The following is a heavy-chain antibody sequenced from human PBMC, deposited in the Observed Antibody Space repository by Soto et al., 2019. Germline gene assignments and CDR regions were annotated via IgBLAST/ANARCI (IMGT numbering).Heavy chain of an antibody. CDR3: ARVTHDYGDYAENYYYYGMDV. V-gene: IGHV1-69*13. Sequence: ASVKVSCKASGGTFSSYAISWVRQAPGQGLEWMGGIIPIFGTANYAQKFQGRVTITADESTSTAYMELSSLRSEDTAVYYCARVTHDYGDYAENYYYYGMDVWGQGTTVTVSS. D-gene: IGHD4-17*01. J-gene: IGHJ6*02. CDR1: GGTFSSYA. CDR2: IIPIFGTA.